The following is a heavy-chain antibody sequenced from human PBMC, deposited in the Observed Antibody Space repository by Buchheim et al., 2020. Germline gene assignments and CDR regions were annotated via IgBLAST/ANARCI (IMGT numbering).Heavy chain of an antibody. J-gene: IGHJ5*02. Sequence: EVQLVESGGGLAQPGGSLRLSCVASGFTLSNDWMHWVRQAPGKGLVWVSRINSDGSSTKYADSVKGRFTISRDNAKNTLYLGMKSLRAEDTAIYYCVREKGVAGTFWFDPWGQGAL. CDR2: INSDGSST. V-gene: IGHV3-74*03. CDR1: GFTLSNDW. CDR3: VREKGVAGTFWFDP. D-gene: IGHD6-19*01.